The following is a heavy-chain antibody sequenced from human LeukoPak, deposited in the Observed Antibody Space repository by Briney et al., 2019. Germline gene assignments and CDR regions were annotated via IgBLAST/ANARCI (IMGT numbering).Heavy chain of an antibody. Sequence: KTSETLSLTCAVSGGSISSGGYSWSWIRQPPGKGLEWIGYIYHSGSTYYNPSLKSRVTISVDRSKNQFSLKLSSVTAADTAVYYCATNRGYSYGLDSWGQGTLVTVSS. CDR3: ATNRGYSYGLDS. CDR2: IYHSGST. V-gene: IGHV4-30-2*01. CDR1: GGSISSGGYS. J-gene: IGHJ4*02. D-gene: IGHD5-18*01.